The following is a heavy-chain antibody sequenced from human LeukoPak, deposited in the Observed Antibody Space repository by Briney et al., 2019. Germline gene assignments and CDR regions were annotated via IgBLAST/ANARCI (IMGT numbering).Heavy chain of an antibody. V-gene: IGHV3-74*01. D-gene: IGHD5-18*01. CDR2: INTDGGST. CDR1: GFTFSSYW. Sequence: PGGSLRLSCAASGFTFSSYWMHWVRQAPGKGLVWVSRINTDGGSTSYTDSVKGRFTISRDNAKNRLYVQMNSLRAEDTAVYYCATGSGLWSPDYWGQGTLVTVSS. CDR3: ATGSGLWSPDY. J-gene: IGHJ4*02.